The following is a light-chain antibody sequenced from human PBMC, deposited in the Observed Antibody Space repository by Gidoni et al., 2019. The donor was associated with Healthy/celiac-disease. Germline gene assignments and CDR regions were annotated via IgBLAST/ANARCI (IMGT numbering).Light chain of an antibody. CDR1: QSVSSSY. J-gene: IGKJ3*01. CDR3: QQYGSSPFT. V-gene: IGKV3-20*01. CDR2: GAS. Sequence: EIVFTQYPGTLSLSPGARATLSCRASQSVSSSYLALYQQKPGQAPRLLIYGASSRATGIPDMFSGSGSGTDFTLTISRLEPEDLAVYYCQQYGSSPFTFGPGTKVDIK.